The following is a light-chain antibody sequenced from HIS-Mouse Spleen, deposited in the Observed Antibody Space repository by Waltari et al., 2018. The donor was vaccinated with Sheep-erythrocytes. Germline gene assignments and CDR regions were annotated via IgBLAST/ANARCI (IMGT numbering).Light chain of an antibody. CDR1: SSDVGGYNY. CDR3: CSYAGSYTFWV. CDR2: DVS. J-gene: IGLJ3*02. V-gene: IGLV2-11*01. Sequence: QSALTQPRSVSGSPGQSVTISCTGTSSDVGGYNYVSWYQQHPGKAPKRMIYDVSKRPSGFPDRFSASKSGNTASLTISGLQAEDEADYYCCSYAGSYTFWVFGGGTKLTVL.